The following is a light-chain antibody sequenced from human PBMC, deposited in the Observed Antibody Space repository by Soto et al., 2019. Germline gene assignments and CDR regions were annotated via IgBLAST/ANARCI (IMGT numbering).Light chain of an antibody. CDR3: QQYNNWRSIT. J-gene: IGKJ5*01. V-gene: IGKV3D-7*01. CDR2: DAS. Sequence: EIVLTQSPGTVSLSPWEGATLSCSASQSVSSSYLAWYQQKPGQAPRLLIYDASTRAAAIPARFSGSGSGTDFTLTISSLQSEDFAVYYCQQYNNWRSITFGQGTRLEIK. CDR1: QSVSSSY.